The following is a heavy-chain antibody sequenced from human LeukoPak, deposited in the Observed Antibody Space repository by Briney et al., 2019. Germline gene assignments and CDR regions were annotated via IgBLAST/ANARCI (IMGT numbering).Heavy chain of an antibody. D-gene: IGHD2-15*01. CDR2: IHYSGST. V-gene: IGHV4-39*07. J-gene: IGHJ5*02. CDR1: GGSISSSSYY. CDR3: ARGWDSRCYCSGGSCYSQLWSQICYNWFDP. Sequence: PSETLSLTCTVSGGSISSSSYYWAWIRQPPGKGLEWIGSIHYSGSTYYNPSLQSRVTISVDTSKNQFSLKLSSVTAADTAVYYCARGWDSRCYCSGGSCYSQLWSQICYNWFDPWGQGTLVTVSS.